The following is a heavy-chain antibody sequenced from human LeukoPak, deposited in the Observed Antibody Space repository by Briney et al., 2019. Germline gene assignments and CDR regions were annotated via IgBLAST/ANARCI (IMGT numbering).Heavy chain of an antibody. J-gene: IGHJ5*02. V-gene: IGHV4-34*01. CDR3: ARDRGIAYCGGDCYLNWFDP. D-gene: IGHD2-21*02. CDR1: GGSFSGYY. Sequence: SETLSLTCAVYGGSFSGYYWSWIRQPPGKGLEWIGEINHSGSTNYNPSLKSRVTISVDTSKNQFSLKLSSVTAADTAVYYCARDRGIAYCGGDCYLNWFDPWGQGTLVTVSS. CDR2: INHSGST.